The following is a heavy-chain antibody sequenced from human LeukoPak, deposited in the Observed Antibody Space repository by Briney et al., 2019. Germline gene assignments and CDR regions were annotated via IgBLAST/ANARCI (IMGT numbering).Heavy chain of an antibody. D-gene: IGHD6-19*01. CDR3: ARILDSAWGELGY. CDR2: ISGSGRSP. Sequence: GGSLRLSCTASGISFSTYAMSWVRQTPGKGLEWVSAISGSGRSPYYADPVKGHFTISRDNSKNTLYLQMNSLRAEDTAVYYCARILDSAWGELGYWGQGTLVTVSS. J-gene: IGHJ4*02. CDR1: GISFSTYA. V-gene: IGHV3-23*01.